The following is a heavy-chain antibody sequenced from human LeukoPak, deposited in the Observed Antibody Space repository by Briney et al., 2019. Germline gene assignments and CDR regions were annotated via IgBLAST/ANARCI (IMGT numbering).Heavy chain of an antibody. CDR3: ASLGGTYDY. CDR1: GASINSHY. J-gene: IGHJ4*02. D-gene: IGHD1-26*01. CDR2: IYYTGIT. Sequence: PSETLSLTCTVSGASINSHYWSWIRQPPGKGLEWIGYIYYTGITNFSPSLKSRVAISIDSSKNQVSLKLTSVTAADTAVSYCASLGGTYDYWGQGALVTVSS. V-gene: IGHV4-59*08.